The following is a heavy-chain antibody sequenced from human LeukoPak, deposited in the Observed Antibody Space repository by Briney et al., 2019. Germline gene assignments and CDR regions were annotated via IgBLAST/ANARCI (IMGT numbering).Heavy chain of an antibody. CDR2: IRYDGSNK. Sequence: QPGGSLRLSCAASGFTFSSYGMHWVRQAPGKGLEWVAFIRYDGSNKYCADSVKGRFTISRDNSENTLYLQMNSLRAEDTAVYYCAKFGFCSSTSCPAPYWGQGTLVTVSS. CDR3: AKFGFCSSTSCPAPY. J-gene: IGHJ4*02. CDR1: GFTFSSYG. D-gene: IGHD2-2*01. V-gene: IGHV3-30*02.